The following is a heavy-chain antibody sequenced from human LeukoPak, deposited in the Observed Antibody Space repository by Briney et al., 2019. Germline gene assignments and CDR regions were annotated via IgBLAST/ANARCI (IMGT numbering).Heavy chain of an antibody. D-gene: IGHD3-3*01. V-gene: IGHV3-11*01. J-gene: IGHJ5*02. CDR2: ISSTDTTM. CDR3: ARGGVFGVTYSWFDP. CDR1: GFIFSDYY. Sequence: GRSRRLSCAASGFIFSDYYITWIRQAPGKGLEWLSYISSTDTTMYQADSVKGRFTVSRDDAKNSLYLQMDSQRAEDTAVYYCARGGVFGVTYSWFDPWGQGTLVTVSS.